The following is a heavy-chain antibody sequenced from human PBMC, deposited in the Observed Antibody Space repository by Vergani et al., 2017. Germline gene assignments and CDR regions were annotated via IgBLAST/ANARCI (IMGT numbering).Heavy chain of an antibody. CDR2: IDPSDSYT. D-gene: IGHD2-2*02. V-gene: IGHV5-10-1*03. Sequence: EVQLVQSGTEVKQPGESLRISCKGSGYSFTSYWINWVRQMPGKGLEWMGRIDPSDSYTNYSPSFQGHVTISADKSISTGYVQWSSLKASDTAMYYCATVTRCSSTSCHNIDYWGQGTLVTVSS. J-gene: IGHJ4*02. CDR3: ATVTRCSSTSCHNIDY. CDR1: GYSFTSYW.